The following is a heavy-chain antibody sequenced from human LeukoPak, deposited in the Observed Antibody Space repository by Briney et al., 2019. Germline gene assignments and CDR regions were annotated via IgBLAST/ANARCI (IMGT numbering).Heavy chain of an antibody. CDR2: IYNSGST. Sequence: PGGSLRLSCAASGFTVNSSYINWVRQAPGKGLEWVSLIYNSGSTYYGDSVKGRFTISRDNSKNTLYLQMNSLTAEDTAVYYCARTFVSADGYKVGYFDNWGQGTLVTVSS. CDR1: GFTVNSSY. D-gene: IGHD5-24*01. J-gene: IGHJ4*02. CDR3: ARTFVSADGYKVGYFDN. V-gene: IGHV3-53*01.